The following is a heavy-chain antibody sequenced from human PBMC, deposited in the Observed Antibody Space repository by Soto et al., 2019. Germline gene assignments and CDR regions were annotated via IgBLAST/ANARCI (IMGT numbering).Heavy chain of an antibody. V-gene: IGHV4-39*01. J-gene: IGHJ4*02. Sequence: KPSETLSLTCTVSGGSISSSDYYWGWIRQAPGKGLEWIGSISYSGSTYYTPSLKSRVTISVDTSKNQFSLKLTSVTAADTAVYNCARHGVSSHYSAFDYWGQGTLVTVSS. D-gene: IGHD2-15*01. CDR2: ISYSGST. CDR1: GGSISSSDYY. CDR3: ARHGVSSHYSAFDY.